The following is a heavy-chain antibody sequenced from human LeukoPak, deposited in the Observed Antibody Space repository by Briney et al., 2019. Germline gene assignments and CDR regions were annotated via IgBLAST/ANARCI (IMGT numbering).Heavy chain of an antibody. CDR2: IKQDGSEK. CDR3: ARDGFVGAADY. V-gene: IGHV3-7*01. CDR1: EFIFSGYW. J-gene: IGHJ4*02. Sequence: GGSLRPSCAASEFIFSGYWMNWVRQASGKGLEWVANIKQDGSEKQYVDSVRGRFTISRDNAKNSLYLQMNSLRVEDTAVYYCARDGFVGAADYWGQGTLVTVSS. D-gene: IGHD6-13*01.